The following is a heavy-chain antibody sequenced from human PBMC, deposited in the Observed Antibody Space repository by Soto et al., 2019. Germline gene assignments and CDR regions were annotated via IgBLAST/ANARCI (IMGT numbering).Heavy chain of an antibody. CDR2: ISGSGGST. J-gene: IGHJ6*02. CDR1: GFTFSSYA. V-gene: IGHV3-23*01. D-gene: IGHD6-19*01. CDR3: AKGAVAGPHYHYGMDV. Sequence: PGGSLRLSCAASGFTFSSYAMSWVRQAPGKGLEWVSAISGSGGSTYYADSVKGRFTISRDNSKNTLYLQMNSLRAEDTAVYYCAKGAVAGPHYHYGMDVWGQGTTVTVSS.